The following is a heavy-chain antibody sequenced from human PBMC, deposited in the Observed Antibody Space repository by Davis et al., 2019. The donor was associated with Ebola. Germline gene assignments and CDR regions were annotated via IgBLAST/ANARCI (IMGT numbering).Heavy chain of an antibody. CDR1: GFTFSAYT. CDR3: ARGPSGGGFYVGDY. V-gene: IGHV3-21*01. D-gene: IGHD1-26*01. CDR2: ISSSSSYI. Sequence: AGSLTLSCAASGFTFSAYTMNWVRQAPGKGLEWVSSISSSSSYIYYADSVKGRFTISRDNAKNSLFLQMFSLRVEDTAVYYCARGPSGGGFYVGDYWGQGTLLTVSS. J-gene: IGHJ4*02.